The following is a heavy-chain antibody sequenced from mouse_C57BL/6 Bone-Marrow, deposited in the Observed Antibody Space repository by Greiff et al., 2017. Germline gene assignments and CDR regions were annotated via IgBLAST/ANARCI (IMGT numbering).Heavy chain of an antibody. J-gene: IGHJ2*01. Sequence: EVQLVESGAELVRPGASVKLSCTASGFNIKDDYMHWVKQRPEQGLEWIGWIDPENGDTEYASKFQGKATITADTSSNTAYLQLSSLTSEDTAVYYCRGSSYINYWGQGTTLTVSS. CDR2: IDPENGDT. D-gene: IGHD1-1*01. V-gene: IGHV14-4*01. CDR3: RGSSYINY. CDR1: GFNIKDDY.